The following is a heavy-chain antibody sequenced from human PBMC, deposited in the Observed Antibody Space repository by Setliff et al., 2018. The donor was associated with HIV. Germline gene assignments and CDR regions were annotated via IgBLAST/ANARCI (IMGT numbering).Heavy chain of an antibody. CDR1: GYNFATYY. D-gene: IGHD3-22*01. CDR2: VNPGDSST. V-gene: IGHV5-51*01. Sequence: PGESLKISCRTSGYNFATYYIAWVRQMPGKGPEWMGSVNPGDSSTKYNPSLQGQVTMSADKLINTAYLQWSSLKASDTAMYYCATSSGFKNFDHWGQGTLVTVSS. CDR3: ATSSGFKNFDH. J-gene: IGHJ4*02.